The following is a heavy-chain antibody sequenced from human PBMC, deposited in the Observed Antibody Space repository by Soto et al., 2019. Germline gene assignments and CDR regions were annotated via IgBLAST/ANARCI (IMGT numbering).Heavy chain of an antibody. CDR1: GLTFYSHW. V-gene: IGHV3-74*01. J-gene: IGHJ4*02. CDR2: MKTDGYAA. Sequence: ESGGVLVQPGGSLRLSCVASGLTFYSHWMHWVRQAPGEGLVWVSRMKTDGYAAAYADSVKGRFTISRDNTKNTVYLQMNSLRAEDTAVYFCVRESGVAADCWGQGTLVTVSS. CDR3: VRESGVAADC. D-gene: IGHD6-19*01.